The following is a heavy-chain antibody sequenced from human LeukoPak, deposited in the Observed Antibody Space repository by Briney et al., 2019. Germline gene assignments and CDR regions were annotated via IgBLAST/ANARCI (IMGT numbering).Heavy chain of an antibody. Sequence: TGGSLRLSCAASGLIFSKYWMTWVRQAPGKGLEWVASIKPDGSEKYNLDSVKGRFTISRDNAKNSLHLQMNSLRAEDTAIYYCARDSRGYSYGPNTDYWGQGTLVTVSS. CDR3: ARDSRGYSYGPNTDY. D-gene: IGHD5-18*01. CDR2: IKPDGSEK. J-gene: IGHJ4*02. V-gene: IGHV3-7*01. CDR1: GLIFSKYW.